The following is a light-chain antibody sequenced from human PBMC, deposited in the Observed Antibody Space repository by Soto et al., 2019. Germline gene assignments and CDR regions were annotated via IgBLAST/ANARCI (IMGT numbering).Light chain of an antibody. V-gene: IGKV1-5*01. CDR2: AAS. Sequence: DIQMTQSPSILSGSVGDRITITCRASQTISSWLAWYQQKPGKAPKLLIYAASSLQSGVPSRFSGSGTGTDFTLTISCLQSEDFATYYCQQYYSYLITFGQGTRLEIK. CDR1: QTISSW. J-gene: IGKJ5*01. CDR3: QQYYSYLIT.